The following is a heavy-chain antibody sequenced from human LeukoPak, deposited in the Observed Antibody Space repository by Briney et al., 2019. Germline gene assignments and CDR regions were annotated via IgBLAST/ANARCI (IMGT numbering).Heavy chain of an antibody. J-gene: IGHJ4*02. CDR2: IYSDGRT. D-gene: IGHD6-6*01. CDR1: GLIVSSNF. CDR3: ARDNAPYTSTSSGLGLFDY. Sequence: PGGSLRLSCAASGLIVSSNFMSWARQAPGKGLEWVSVIYSDGRTYYADSVKGRFTISRDNSKNTLYLQMNGLRAEDTAVYYCARDNAPYTSTSSGLGLFDYWGQGTLVTVSS. V-gene: IGHV3-53*01.